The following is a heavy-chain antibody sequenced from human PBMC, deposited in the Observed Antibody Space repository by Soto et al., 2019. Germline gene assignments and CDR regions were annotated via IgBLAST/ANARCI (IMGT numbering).Heavy chain of an antibody. Sequence: QVQLVQSGGEVKKPGASVNISCKATGYTFISYSITWVRQAPGQGLEWMGWISTYNGNTKYAQSLQGRVTLTRDTSPNTAFMEIRGLRSDDTAIYYCAREGAHSTGWYDYFDQRGQGTLVAVSS. CDR2: ISTYNGNT. CDR3: AREGAHSTGWYDYFDQ. J-gene: IGHJ4*02. CDR1: GYTFISYS. D-gene: IGHD6-13*01. V-gene: IGHV1-18*04.